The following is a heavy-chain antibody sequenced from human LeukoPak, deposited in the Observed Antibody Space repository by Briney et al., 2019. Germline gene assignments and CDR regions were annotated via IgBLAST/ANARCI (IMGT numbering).Heavy chain of an antibody. CDR2: ISAYNGNT. V-gene: IGHV1-18*01. D-gene: IGHD3-22*01. Sequence: EASVKVSCKASGYTFTSYGISWVRQAPGQGLEWMGWISAYNGNTNYAQKLQGRVTMTTDTSTSTAYMELRSLRSDDTAVYCCAREFAYYYDSSGYYYEDYWGQGTLVTVSS. CDR3: AREFAYYYDSSGYYYEDY. J-gene: IGHJ4*02. CDR1: GYTFTSYG.